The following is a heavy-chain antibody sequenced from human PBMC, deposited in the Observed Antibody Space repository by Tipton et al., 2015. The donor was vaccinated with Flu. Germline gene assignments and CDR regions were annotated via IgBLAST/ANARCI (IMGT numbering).Heavy chain of an antibody. D-gene: IGHD6-13*01. J-gene: IGHJ4*02. Sequence: TLSLTCTVSGGSISSYYWSWIRQPPGKGLEWIGYIYYSGSTNYNPSLKSRVTISVDTSKNQFSLKLSSVTAADTAVYYCARGRYSSSWSQKYYFDYWGQGTLVTVSS. CDR1: GGSISSYY. V-gene: IGHV4-59*12. CDR2: IYYSGST. CDR3: ARGRYSSSWSQKYYFDY.